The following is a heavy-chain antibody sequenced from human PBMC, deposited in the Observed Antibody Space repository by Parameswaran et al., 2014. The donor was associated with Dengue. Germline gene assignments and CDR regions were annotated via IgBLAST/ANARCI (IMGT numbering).Heavy chain of an antibody. J-gene: IGHJ6*02. V-gene: IGHV1-69*02. D-gene: IGHD2-21*02. Sequence: WVRQAPGQGLEWMGRIIPILGIANYAQKFQGRVTITADKSTSTAYMELSSLRSEDTAVYYCASKPCGGDCYSNYYYGMDVWGQGTTVTVSS. CDR3: ASKPCGGDCYSNYYYGMDV. CDR2: IIPILGIA.